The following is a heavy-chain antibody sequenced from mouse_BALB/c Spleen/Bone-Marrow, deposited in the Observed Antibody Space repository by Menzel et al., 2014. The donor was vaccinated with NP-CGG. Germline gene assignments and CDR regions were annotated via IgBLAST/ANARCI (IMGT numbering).Heavy chain of an antibody. CDR1: GYAFTNYL. J-gene: IGHJ2*01. D-gene: IGHD2-14*01. V-gene: IGHV1-54*01. Sequence: VKLQGSGAELVRPGTSVKVSCKASGYAFTNYLIEWVKQRPGQGLEWIGVINPGSGGTNYNEKFKGKATLTADKSSSTAYMQLSSLTSDDSAVYFCARGDYRSYYFDYWGQGTTLTVSS. CDR2: INPGSGGT. CDR3: ARGDYRSYYFDY.